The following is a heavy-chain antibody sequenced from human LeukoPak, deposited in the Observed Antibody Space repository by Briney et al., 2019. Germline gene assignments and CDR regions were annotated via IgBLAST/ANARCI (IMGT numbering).Heavy chain of an antibody. V-gene: IGHV4-59*08. CDR3: ATLRGASTAVFDS. CDR2: IHYSGAT. Sequence: KPPKPRSLTAMASGASINYDDWSWIGQSPEKRLDWIGYIHYSGATNYSPSLNSRVTISVDTSKNQFSLKLSSVTAADTALYYCATLRGASTAVFDSWGQGTLVTVSS. CDR1: GASINYDD. D-gene: IGHD2-21*02. J-gene: IGHJ4*02.